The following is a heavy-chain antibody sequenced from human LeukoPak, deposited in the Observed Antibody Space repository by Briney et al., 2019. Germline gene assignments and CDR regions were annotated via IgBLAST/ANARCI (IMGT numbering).Heavy chain of an antibody. Sequence: PSETLSLTCTASGGSVSSGSYYWSWIRQPPGKGLEWIGYIYYSGSTNYNPSLKSRVTTSVDTSKNQFSLKLSSVTAADTAVYYCASPRSYYDSSGYYISWGQGTLVTVSS. CDR1: GGSVSSGSYY. J-gene: IGHJ5*02. CDR2: IYYSGST. D-gene: IGHD3-22*01. V-gene: IGHV4-61*01. CDR3: ASPRSYYDSSGYYIS.